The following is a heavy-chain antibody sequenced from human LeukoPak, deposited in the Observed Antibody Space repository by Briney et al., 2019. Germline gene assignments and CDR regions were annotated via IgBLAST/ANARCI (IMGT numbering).Heavy chain of an antibody. CDR3: AKDHALYDSSGYYYYYYYYMDV. CDR1: GFTFSSYA. J-gene: IGHJ6*03. D-gene: IGHD3-22*01. CDR2: ISGSGGST. Sequence: GGSLRLSCAASGFTFSSYAMSWVRHAPGKGLEWVSAISGSGGSTYYADSVKGRFTISRDNSKNTLYLQMNSLRAEDTAVYYRAKDHALYDSSGYYYYYYYYMDVWGKGTTVTVSS. V-gene: IGHV3-23*01.